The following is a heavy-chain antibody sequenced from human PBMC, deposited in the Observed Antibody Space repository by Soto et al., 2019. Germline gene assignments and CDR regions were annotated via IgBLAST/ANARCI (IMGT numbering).Heavy chain of an antibody. V-gene: IGHV4-39*01. CDR3: ASQPIRVAAAGNVSAWFDP. D-gene: IGHD6-13*01. J-gene: IGHJ5*02. CDR2: IHHSGRT. Sequence: SETLSLTCTVSGGPINSNIYYWGWIRQPPGKGLEWIGSIHHSGRTYNSPSLKSRVTISADTSKNQFSLKLSSVTAADTAVYYCASQPIRVAAAGNVSAWFDPWGQGTLVTVSS. CDR1: GGPINSNIYY.